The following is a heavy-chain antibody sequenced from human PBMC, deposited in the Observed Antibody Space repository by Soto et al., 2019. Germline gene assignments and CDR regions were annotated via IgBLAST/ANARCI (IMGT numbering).Heavy chain of an antibody. CDR1: GYTFTSYG. Sequence: ASVKVSCTASGYTFTSYGISWVRQAPGQGLEGMGWISAYNGNTNYAQNLQGRVTMTTDTSTSTAYMELRSLRSDDTAVYYCASDPREKSYYDFWSGYFVCVYWGQGTLVTVSS. V-gene: IGHV1-18*01. J-gene: IGHJ4*02. CDR3: ASDPREKSYYDFWSGYFVCVY. CDR2: ISAYNGNT. D-gene: IGHD3-3*01.